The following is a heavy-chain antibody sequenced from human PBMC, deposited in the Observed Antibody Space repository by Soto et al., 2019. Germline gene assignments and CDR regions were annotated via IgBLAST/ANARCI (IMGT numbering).Heavy chain of an antibody. Sequence: QLQLQESGAGLVKPSQTLSLTCAVSGGSISSGGYSWSWIRQPPGKGLEWMGYIYHSGSTYYNPSHKRRVTISVDTSKNQFSLKLSSVTAADTAVYYCASSPEEMATMSWFDPWGQGTLVTVSS. J-gene: IGHJ5*02. CDR2: IYHSGST. D-gene: IGHD5-12*01. CDR1: GGSISSGGYS. CDR3: ASSPEEMATMSWFDP. V-gene: IGHV4-30-2*01.